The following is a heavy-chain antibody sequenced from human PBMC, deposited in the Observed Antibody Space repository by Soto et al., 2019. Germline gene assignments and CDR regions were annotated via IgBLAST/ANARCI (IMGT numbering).Heavy chain of an antibody. V-gene: IGHV3-23*01. Sequence: GGSLRLSCAASVFTFSTSVMSWVRQAPGKGLQWVSSISGRGDRTNYADSVKGRFTVSRDNSKNTLFLDMNAVTADDTALYYCTWSLVARDDFDEWGQGTMVTVSS. CDR1: VFTFSTSV. CDR3: TWSLVARDDFDE. CDR2: ISGRGDRT. J-gene: IGHJ3*01. D-gene: IGHD5-12*01.